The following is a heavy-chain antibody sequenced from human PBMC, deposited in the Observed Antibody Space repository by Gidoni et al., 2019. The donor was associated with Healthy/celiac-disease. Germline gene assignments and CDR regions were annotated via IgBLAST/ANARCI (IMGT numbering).Heavy chain of an antibody. CDR2: IYSGGST. V-gene: IGHV3-53*04. J-gene: IGHJ6*02. CDR3: ATAEYYYYGMDV. Sequence: VRQAPGKGLEWVSVIYSGGSTYYADSVKGRFTISRHNSKNTLYLQMNSLRAEDTAVYYCATAEYYYYGMDVWGQGTTVTVSS.